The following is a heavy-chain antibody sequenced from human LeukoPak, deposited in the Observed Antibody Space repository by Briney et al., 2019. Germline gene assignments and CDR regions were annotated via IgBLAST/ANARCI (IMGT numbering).Heavy chain of an antibody. CDR3: ARGENMYYYGMDV. V-gene: IGHV4-4*07. CDR1: GDSMRSFY. J-gene: IGHJ6*02. Sequence: SETLSLTCTVSGDSMRSFYWSFIRQPAGKGLEWIGRIYTSGSTNYNPSLKSRVTMSVDTSKNQFSLKLSSVTAADTAVYYCARGENMYYYGMDVWGQGTTVTVSS. D-gene: IGHD1-26*01. CDR2: IYTSGST.